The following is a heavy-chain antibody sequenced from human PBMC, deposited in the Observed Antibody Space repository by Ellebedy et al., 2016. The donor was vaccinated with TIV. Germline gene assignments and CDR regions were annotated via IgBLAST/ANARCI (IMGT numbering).Heavy chain of an antibody. V-gene: IGHV1-69*13. Sequence: SVKVSXKASGGTFSSYAISWVRQAPEQGLEWMGGIIPIFGTANYAQKFQGRVTITADESTSTAYMELSSLRSEDTAVYYCARDWNGSGSYYNPYNWFDPWGQGTLVTVSS. CDR3: ARDWNGSGSYYNPYNWFDP. CDR2: IIPIFGTA. CDR1: GGTFSSYA. J-gene: IGHJ5*02. D-gene: IGHD3-10*01.